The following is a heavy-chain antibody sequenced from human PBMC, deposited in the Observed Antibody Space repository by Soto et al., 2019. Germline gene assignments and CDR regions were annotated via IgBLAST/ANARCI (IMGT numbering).Heavy chain of an antibody. CDR1: GFTFSSYT. Sequence: SGGSLRLSCAASGFTFSSYTMHWVRQAPGKGLEWVAVITYNGNEYYTDSVRGRFTISRDSSRTTVYLQMNSLRPGDTALYYCARELMPAAGSGDFYAMDVWGQGTTVTV. J-gene: IGHJ6*02. V-gene: IGHV3-30*04. CDR3: ARELMPAAGSGDFYAMDV. CDR2: ITYNGNE. D-gene: IGHD6-13*01.